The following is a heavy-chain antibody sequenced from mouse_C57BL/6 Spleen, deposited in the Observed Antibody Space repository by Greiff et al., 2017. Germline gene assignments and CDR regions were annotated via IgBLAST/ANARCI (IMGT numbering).Heavy chain of an antibody. CDR2: INPSTGGT. D-gene: IGHD4-1*01. Sequence: VQLKESGPELVKPGASVKISCKASGYSFTGYYMNWVKQSPEKSLEWIGEINPSTGGTTYNQKFKAKATLTVDKSSSTAYMQLKSLTSEDSAVYYCARSKTGFDYWGQGTTLTVSS. J-gene: IGHJ2*01. CDR1: GYSFTGYY. V-gene: IGHV1-42*01. CDR3: ARSKTGFDY.